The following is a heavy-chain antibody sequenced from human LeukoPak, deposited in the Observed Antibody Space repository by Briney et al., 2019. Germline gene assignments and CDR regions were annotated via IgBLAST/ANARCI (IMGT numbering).Heavy chain of an antibody. CDR1: GYTFTSYC. D-gene: IGHD1-26*01. CDR3: ARVKSVRVGATDYLY. Sequence: ASVKVSCKASGYTFTSYCMHWVRQAPGQGLEWMGIINPSGGSTSHAQKFQGRVTMTRDTSTSTVYMELSSLRSEDTAVYYCARVKSVRVGATDYLYWGQGTLVTVSS. CDR2: INPSGGST. J-gene: IGHJ4*02. V-gene: IGHV1-46*01.